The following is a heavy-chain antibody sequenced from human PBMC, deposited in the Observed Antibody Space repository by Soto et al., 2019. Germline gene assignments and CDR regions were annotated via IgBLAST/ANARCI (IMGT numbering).Heavy chain of an antibody. D-gene: IGHD7-27*01. CDR3: ARRDWGSGAFDI. J-gene: IGHJ3*02. CDR1: GGSISSYY. CDR2: IYYSGST. Sequence: SETLSLTCTVSGGSISSYYWSWIRQPPGKGLEWIGYIYYSGSTNYNPSLKSRVTISVDTPKNQFSLKLSSVTAADTAVYYCARRDWGSGAFDIWGQGTMVTVSS. V-gene: IGHV4-59*08.